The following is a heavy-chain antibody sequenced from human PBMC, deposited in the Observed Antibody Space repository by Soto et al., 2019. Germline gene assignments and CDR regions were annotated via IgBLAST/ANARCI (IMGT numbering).Heavy chain of an antibody. CDR2: ISYGGTDK. CDR3: AKDGDVAAAGYYFDY. V-gene: IGHV3-30*18. J-gene: IGHJ4*02. D-gene: IGHD6-13*01. CDR1: VFTFSNHG. Sequence: QAWGSLRLSCTASVFTFSNHGMHWVRNAPGKGLEWVAVISYGGTDKYHADSVKGRFTISRDNSKNTLYLQMNSLRVEDTAIYYCAKDGDVAAAGYYFDYWGQGTLVTVSS.